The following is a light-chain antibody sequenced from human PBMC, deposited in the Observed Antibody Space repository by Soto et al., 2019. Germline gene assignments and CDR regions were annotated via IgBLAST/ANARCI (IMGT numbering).Light chain of an antibody. V-gene: IGKV1-33*01. J-gene: IGKJ4*01. Sequence: DIQMTQSPSSLYASVGDRVTIACQSSHDVSRNLNWFQQKPGEAPKLLIYDASNLERGVPSRFSGSGSGTHFTFTISRLQPEDVATHYCLQYNSMLSFGGGT. CDR2: DAS. CDR1: HDVSRN. CDR3: LQYNSMLS.